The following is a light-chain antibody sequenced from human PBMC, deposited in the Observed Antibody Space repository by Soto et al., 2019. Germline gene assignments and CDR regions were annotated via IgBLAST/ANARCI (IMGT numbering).Light chain of an antibody. CDR3: QSYDSSLSAYV. CDR1: SSNIGALYD. Sequence: SVLTQPPSVSGAPGQRVTISCTGGSSNIGALYDVHWYQQLPGTAPKLLIYGNSNRPSGVPDRFSGSKSGTSASLAITGLQAEDEADYYCQSYDSSLSAYVFGTGTKVTVL. CDR2: GNS. V-gene: IGLV1-40*01. J-gene: IGLJ1*01.